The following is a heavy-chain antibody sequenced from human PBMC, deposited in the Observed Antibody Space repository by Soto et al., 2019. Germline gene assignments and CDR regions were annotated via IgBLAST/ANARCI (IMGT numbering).Heavy chain of an antibody. CDR3: ALSSSGYSIVVEY. J-gene: IGHJ4*02. Sequence: GESLKISCKGSGYSFTSYWIAWVRQMPGKGLEWMGIIFPGDSDTRYSPSFQGQVIISVDKSISTAYLQWSSLKASDTAIYYCALSSSGYSIVVEYWGQGTLVTVSS. D-gene: IGHD3-22*01. V-gene: IGHV5-51*01. CDR1: GYSFTSYW. CDR2: IFPGDSDT.